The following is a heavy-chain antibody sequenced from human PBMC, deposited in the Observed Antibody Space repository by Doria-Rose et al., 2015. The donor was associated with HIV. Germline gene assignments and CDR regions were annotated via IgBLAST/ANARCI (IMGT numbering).Heavy chain of an antibody. Sequence: VQLVESGGGLVRPGGSLRLSCATSGFTFSSHRINWVRQAPGKGLEWVSSISSTSAYINYADSVRGRFTTSRDNARNSLYLQMDSLRAEDTAIYYCATGVTLDYWGQGTLVTVS. D-gene: IGHD3-10*01. CDR2: ISSTSAYI. CDR3: ATGVTLDY. CDR1: GFTFSSHR. V-gene: IGHV3-21*01. J-gene: IGHJ4*02.